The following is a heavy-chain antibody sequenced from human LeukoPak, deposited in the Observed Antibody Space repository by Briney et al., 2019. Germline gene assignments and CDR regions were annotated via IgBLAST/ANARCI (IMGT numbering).Heavy chain of an antibody. V-gene: IGHV3-7*01. D-gene: IGHD2-2*01. Sequence: GGSLRLSCAASGFTFSSYWMSWVRQAPGKGLEWVANIKQDGSEKYFVDSVKGRFTISRDNAKNSLYLQMNGLRAEDTAVYYCARDKVDIVVVPARESDFNYYYFMDVWGEGTTVTVSS. CDR3: ARDKVDIVVVPARESDFNYYYFMDV. J-gene: IGHJ6*03. CDR1: GFTFSSYW. CDR2: IKQDGSEK.